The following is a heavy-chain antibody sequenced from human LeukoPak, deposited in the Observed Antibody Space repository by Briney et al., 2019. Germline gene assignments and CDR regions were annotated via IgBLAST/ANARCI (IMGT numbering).Heavy chain of an antibody. J-gene: IGHJ6*03. Sequence: ASVKVSCKASGYTFTSYYMHWVRQAPGQGLEWMGIINPSGGSTSYAQKFQGRVTMTRDMSTSTVYMELSSLRSEDTAVYYCARAPSKKTVSGFGELSWLHTPMDVWGKGTTVTVSS. CDR1: GYTFTSYY. D-gene: IGHD3-10*01. V-gene: IGHV1-46*01. CDR3: ARAPSKKTVSGFGELSWLHTPMDV. CDR2: INPSGGST.